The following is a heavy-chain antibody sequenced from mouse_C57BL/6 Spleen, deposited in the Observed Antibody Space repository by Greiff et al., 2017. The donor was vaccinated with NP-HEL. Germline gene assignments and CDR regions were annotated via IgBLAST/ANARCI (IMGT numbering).Heavy chain of an antibody. CDR2: IYPSDSET. Sequence: QVQLKQPGAELVRPGSSVKLSCKASGYTFTSYWMDWVKQRPGQGLEWIGNIYPSDSETHYNQKFKDKATLTVDKSSSTAYMQLSSLTSEDSAVYYCARSEGNYGAMDYWGQGTSVTVSS. D-gene: IGHD2-1*01. CDR3: ARSEGNYGAMDY. CDR1: GYTFTSYW. J-gene: IGHJ4*01. V-gene: IGHV1-61*01.